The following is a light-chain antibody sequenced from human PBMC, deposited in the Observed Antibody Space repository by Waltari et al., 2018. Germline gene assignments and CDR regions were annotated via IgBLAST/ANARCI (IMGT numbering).Light chain of an antibody. CDR3: MILYNNAVV. CDR1: SAINVLLSK. V-gene: IGLV5-45*01. CDR2: NKPAPTI. J-gene: IGLJ3*02. Sequence: QAVLTQPASLSASPGASASLTCTLRSAINVLLSKFYWYQQSRGSPPHFLLKNKPAPTIQLGSGVPSRFSASKDTSANAFILLISGIQSEDEADYYCMILYNNAVVFGGGTNLTVL.